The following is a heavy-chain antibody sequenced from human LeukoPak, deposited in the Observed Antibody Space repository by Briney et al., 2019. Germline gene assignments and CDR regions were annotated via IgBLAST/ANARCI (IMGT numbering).Heavy chain of an antibody. CDR3: AREDAVQMDNAFDI. V-gene: IGHV4-39*07. D-gene: IGHD2-8*01. CDR1: GDSISSSSSY. J-gene: IGHJ3*02. CDR2: IFYIGNT. Sequence: PSETLSLTCTVSGDSISSSSSYWGWIRQPPGKGPEWIGSIFYIGNTFYSPSLKSRVTISVDTSKNQFSLKLTSVTAADTAIYCAREDAVQMDNAFDIWGQGTMVTVSS.